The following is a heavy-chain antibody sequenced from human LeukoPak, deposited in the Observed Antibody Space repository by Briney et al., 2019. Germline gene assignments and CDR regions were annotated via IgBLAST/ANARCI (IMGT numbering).Heavy chain of an antibody. CDR2: IRGSGGNT. CDR3: AKGQSRTGYRPKDFDY. J-gene: IGHJ4*02. Sequence: GGSLRLSCAASGFTFSSYSMSWVRQAPGKGLEWVSGIRGSGGNTYYADSVKGRFTISRDNSKNTLYLQMNSLRAEDTAVYYCAKGQSRTGYRPKDFDYWGQGTLVTVSS. V-gene: IGHV3-23*01. D-gene: IGHD3/OR15-3a*01. CDR1: GFTFSSYS.